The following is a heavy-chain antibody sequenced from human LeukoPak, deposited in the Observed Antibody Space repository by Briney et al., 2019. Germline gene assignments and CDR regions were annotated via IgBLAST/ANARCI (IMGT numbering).Heavy chain of an antibody. CDR3: ARHTLVGARNAFDI. D-gene: IGHD1-26*01. CDR2: MYYSGNT. J-gene: IGHJ3*02. V-gene: IGHV4-59*08. Sequence: SETLSLTCNVSGGSLSSYYWSWIRQPPGKGLEWIGYMYYSGNTNYNPSLKSRVTTSVDSSKNQFSLKLSSVTAADTAVYYCARHTLVGARNAFDIWGQGIMVTVSS. CDR1: GGSLSSYY.